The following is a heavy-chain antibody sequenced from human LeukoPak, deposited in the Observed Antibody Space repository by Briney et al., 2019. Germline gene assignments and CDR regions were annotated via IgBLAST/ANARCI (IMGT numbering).Heavy chain of an antibody. CDR3: AKDLRAPTAMSSFDY. Sequence: GGSLRLSCAASGFTFSSYAMSWVRQAPGKGLEWVSAISGSGGSTYYADSVKGRFTISRDNSKNTLHLQMNSLRAEDTAVYYCAKDLRAPTAMSSFDYWGQGTLVTVSS. V-gene: IGHV3-23*01. D-gene: IGHD5-18*01. CDR2: ISGSGGST. CDR1: GFTFSSYA. J-gene: IGHJ4*02.